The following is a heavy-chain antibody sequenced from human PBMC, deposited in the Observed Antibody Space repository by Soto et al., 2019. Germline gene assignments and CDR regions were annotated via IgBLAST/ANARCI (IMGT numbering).Heavy chain of an antibody. CDR1: GFSYSTYG. D-gene: IGHD1-1*01. J-gene: IGHJ4*02. V-gene: IGHV3-23*01. CDR2: VSGGSGAT. CDR3: TRWNGYGDL. Sequence: QPGGSLRLSCAVSGFSYSTYGVTWVRQAPGKGLEWVCGVSGGSGATHYRDSVRGRFTITGDESRNTVYLQMHSLRVEDTAVYYCTRWNGYGDLWGQGTLVTVYS.